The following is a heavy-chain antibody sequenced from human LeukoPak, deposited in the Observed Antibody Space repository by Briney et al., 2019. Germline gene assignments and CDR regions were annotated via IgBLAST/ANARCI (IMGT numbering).Heavy chain of an antibody. J-gene: IGHJ6*02. CDR2: IWYDGSNE. V-gene: IGHV3-33*01. CDR3: ARNNGVDV. CDR1: GFTFSSYG. Sequence: GGSLRLSCAASGFTFSSYGTHWVRQPPGKGLEWVALIWYDGSNEYYADSVKGRFTISKDNAKNSLYLQMNSLRAEDTALYHCARNNGVDVWGQGTTVIVSS.